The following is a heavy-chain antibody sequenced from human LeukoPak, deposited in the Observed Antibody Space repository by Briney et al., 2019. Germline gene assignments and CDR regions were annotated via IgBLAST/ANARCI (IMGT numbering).Heavy chain of an antibody. CDR1: GFTFSNYA. V-gene: IGHV3-23*01. J-gene: IGHJ4*02. Sequence: GGSLRLSCAASGFTFSNYAMSWVRQAPGKGLEWVSAISGSGDNTYYADSVKGRFTVSRDNSKNTLYLQMNSLRAEDTAVYYCAKSSPPPLRDWGRGTLVTVSS. CDR3: AKSSPPPLRD. CDR2: ISGSGDNT.